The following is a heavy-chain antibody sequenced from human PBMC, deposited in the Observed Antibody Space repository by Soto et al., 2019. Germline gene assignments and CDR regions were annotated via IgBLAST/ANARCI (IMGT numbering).Heavy chain of an antibody. V-gene: IGHV3-53*01. CDR3: ARSIAARPTYYYYGMDV. Sequence: EVQLVESGGGLIQPGGSLRVSCAASGFTVSSNYMNWVRQAPGKGLEWVSLLYSGGTTYYADSVKGRFIISRDNSKNTLYLQMNSLRAEDMAVYYCARSIAARPTYYYYGMDVWGQGTTVTVSS. CDR2: LYSGGTT. CDR1: GFTVSSNY. D-gene: IGHD6-6*01. J-gene: IGHJ6*02.